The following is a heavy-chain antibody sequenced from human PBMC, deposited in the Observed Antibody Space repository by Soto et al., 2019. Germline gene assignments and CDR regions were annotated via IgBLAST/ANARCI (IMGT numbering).Heavy chain of an antibody. CDR1: GFTFSSYA. CDR3: ARVPTAMVRSFDY. V-gene: IGHV3-30-3*01. D-gene: IGHD5-18*01. J-gene: IGHJ4*02. CDR2: ISYDGSNK. Sequence: QVQLVESGGGVVQPGRSLRLSCAASGFTFSSYAMHWVRQAPGKGLEWVAVISYDGSNKYYADSVKGRFTISRDNSKNTLYLQMNSLRAEDTAVYYCARVPTAMVRSFDYWGQGTLVTVSS.